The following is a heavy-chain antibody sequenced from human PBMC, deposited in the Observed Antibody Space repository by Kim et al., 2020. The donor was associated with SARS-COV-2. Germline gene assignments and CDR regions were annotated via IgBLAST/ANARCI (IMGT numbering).Heavy chain of an antibody. CDR2: ISWNSGSI. J-gene: IGHJ4*02. V-gene: IGHV3-9*01. CDR3: AKDGGDSSGYYPLDY. Sequence: GGSLRLSCAASGFTFDDYAMHWVRQAPGKGLEWVSGISWNSGSIGYADSVKGRFTISRDNAKNSLYLQMNSLRAEDTALYYCAKDGGDSSGYYPLDYWGQGTLVTVSS. D-gene: IGHD3-22*01. CDR1: GFTFDDYA.